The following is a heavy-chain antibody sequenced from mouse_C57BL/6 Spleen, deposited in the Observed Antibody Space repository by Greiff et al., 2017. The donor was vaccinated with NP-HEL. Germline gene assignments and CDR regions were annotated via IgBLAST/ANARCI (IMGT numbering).Heavy chain of an antibody. CDR1: GYAFSSSW. D-gene: IGHD1-1*01. CDR2: IYPGDGDT. Sequence: QVQLQQSGPELVKPGASVKISCKASGYAFSSSWMNWVKQRPGKGLEWIGRIYPGDGDTNYNGKFKGKATLTADKSSSTAYMQLSSLTSEDSAVYFCARGDITTVVPYSDWGQGTLVTFAA. V-gene: IGHV1-82*01. J-gene: IGHJ3*01. CDR3: ARGDITTVVPYSD.